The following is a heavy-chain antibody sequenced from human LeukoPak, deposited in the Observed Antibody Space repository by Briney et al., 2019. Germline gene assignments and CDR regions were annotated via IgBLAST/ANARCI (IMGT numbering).Heavy chain of an antibody. Sequence: PGGSLRLSCAASGFTFSSYAMSWVRQAPGKGLEWVANIKQDGSEKYYVDSVKGRFTISRDNAKNSLYLQMNGLRAEDTAVYYCARDYPTARDYFDYWSQGTLVTVSS. CDR1: GFTFSSYA. CDR3: ARDYPTARDYFDY. D-gene: IGHD4-11*01. J-gene: IGHJ4*02. CDR2: IKQDGSEK. V-gene: IGHV3-7*01.